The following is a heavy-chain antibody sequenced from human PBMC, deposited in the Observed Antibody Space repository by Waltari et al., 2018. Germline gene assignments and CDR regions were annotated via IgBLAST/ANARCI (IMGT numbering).Heavy chain of an antibody. CDR3: ARAPYYYDSSGYLDY. D-gene: IGHD3-22*01. V-gene: IGHV4-59*01. CDR2: IYYSGST. J-gene: IGHJ4*02. CDR1: GGSISSYY. Sequence: QVQLQESGPGLVKPSETLSLTCTVSGGSISSYYWSWIRQPPGKGLEWIGYIYYSGSTNYNPALKRRVTISVDTSKNQFSRKLSSVTAADTAVYYCARAPYYYDSSGYLDYWGQGTLVTVSS.